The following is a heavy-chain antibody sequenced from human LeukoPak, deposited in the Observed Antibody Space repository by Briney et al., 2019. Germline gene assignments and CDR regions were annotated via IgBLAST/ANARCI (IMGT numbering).Heavy chain of an antibody. CDR2: ISSRSRTI. J-gene: IGHJ4*02. CDR3: AKGSPRGGLDS. V-gene: IGHV3-48*01. D-gene: IGHD1-14*01. CDR1: DVTLSTFT. Sequence: GGSLRLSCAASDVTLSTFTMHWVRQAPGKGLEWVSSISSRSRTINYADSVQGRFTVSRDNANNSMYLQMNELRREDTAVYYCAKGSPRGGLDSWGQGTLVTVSS.